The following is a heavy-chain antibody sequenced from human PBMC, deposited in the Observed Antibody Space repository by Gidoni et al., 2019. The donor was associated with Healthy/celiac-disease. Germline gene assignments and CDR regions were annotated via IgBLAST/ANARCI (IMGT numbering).Heavy chain of an antibody. CDR2: IYTSGST. V-gene: IGHV4-61*02. Sequence: QVQLQESGPGLVKPSQTLSLTGTVSGGSISSGSYYWSWIRQPAGKGLEWIGRIYTSGSTNYNPSLKSRVTMSVDTSKNQFSLKLSSVTAADTAVYYCARWVDAIFGVVISDAFDIWGQGTMVTVSS. J-gene: IGHJ3*02. D-gene: IGHD3-3*01. CDR3: ARWVDAIFGVVISDAFDI. CDR1: GGSISSGSYY.